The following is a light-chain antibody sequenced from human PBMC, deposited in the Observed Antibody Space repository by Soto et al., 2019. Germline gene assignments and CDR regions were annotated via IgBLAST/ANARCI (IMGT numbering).Light chain of an antibody. J-gene: IGLJ2*01. V-gene: IGLV2-14*03. CDR1: SSDVGGYDY. CDR2: AVT. CDR3: SSYTSSGTVL. Sequence: QSALTQPASVSGSPGQSITISCTGTSSDVGGYDYVCWYQQHPGKAPKLIIYAVTNRPSGVSNRFSGSKSGNTASLSISGLQAEDEADYYCSSYTSSGTVLFGGGTKPTVL.